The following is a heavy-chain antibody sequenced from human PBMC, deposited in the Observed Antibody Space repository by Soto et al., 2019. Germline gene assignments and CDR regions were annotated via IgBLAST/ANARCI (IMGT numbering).Heavy chain of an antibody. CDR3: ARGAVATTNDF. CDR1: GFTFNNYD. V-gene: IGHV3-21*03. D-gene: IGHD5-12*01. Sequence: EVQLVESGGGLVKPGGSLTLSCAASGFTFNNYDMNWVRQAAGKGLEWVSSINSGGTSMYYLGSVKGRFTISRDNAEKSLYLHMTNLTVEHTAVYYCARGAVATTNDFWSQGTLVTVSS. CDR2: INSGGTSM. J-gene: IGHJ4*02.